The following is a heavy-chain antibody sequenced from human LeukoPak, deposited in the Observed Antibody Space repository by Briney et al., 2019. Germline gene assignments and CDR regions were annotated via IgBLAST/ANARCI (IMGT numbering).Heavy chain of an antibody. Sequence: PGRSLRLSCAASGFTFSSYEMNWVRQAPGKGLEWVSYISTTGSSIYYADSVKGRFTISRDSVKNLLYLQMNSLRAEDMAVYYCARVQRGIAVALDYWGQGTLATVSS. D-gene: IGHD6-19*01. CDR2: ISTTGSSI. J-gene: IGHJ4*02. CDR3: ARVQRGIAVALDY. CDR1: GFTFSSYE. V-gene: IGHV3-48*03.